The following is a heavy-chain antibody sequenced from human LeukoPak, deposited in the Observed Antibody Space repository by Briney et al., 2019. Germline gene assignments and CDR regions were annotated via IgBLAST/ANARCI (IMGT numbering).Heavy chain of an antibody. V-gene: IGHV4-30-2*01. CDR3: ARDPYFYGGNSGAFDI. D-gene: IGHD4-23*01. J-gene: IGHJ3*02. Sequence: SQTLSLTCTVSGGSISSGGDYWSWIRQPPGKGLEWIGYIYHSGSTYYNPSLKSRVTISVDRSKNQFSLKLSSVTAADTAVYYCARDPYFYGGNSGAFDIWGQGTMVTVSS. CDR2: IYHSGST. CDR1: GGSISSGGDY.